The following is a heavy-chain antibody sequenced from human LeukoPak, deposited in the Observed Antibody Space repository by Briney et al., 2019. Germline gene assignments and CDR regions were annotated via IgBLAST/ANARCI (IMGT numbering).Heavy chain of an antibody. CDR1: GGSISSYY. J-gene: IGHJ6*03. CDR2: IYYSGST. V-gene: IGHV4-59*01. CDR3: ARDSGDVRYYYMDV. D-gene: IGHD4-17*01. Sequence: PSETLSLTCTVSGGSISSYYWSWIRQPPGKGLEWIGYIYYSGSTNYNPSLKSRVTISVDTSKNQFSLKLSSVTAADTAMYYCARDSGDVRYYYMDVWGKGTTVTVSS.